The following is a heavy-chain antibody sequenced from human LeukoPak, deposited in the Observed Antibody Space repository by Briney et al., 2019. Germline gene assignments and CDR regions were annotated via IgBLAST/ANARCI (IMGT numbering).Heavy chain of an antibody. V-gene: IGHV1-2*02. CDR2: INPHSGGR. CDR1: GYTFTSYY. CDR3: ARKSYYYYYMDV. Sequence: ASVKVSCKASGYTFTSYYMHWVRQAPGQGLEWMGWINPHSGGRNLTQKFQGRVTMTRDTSISTAYMELSRLRSDDTAVYYCARKSYYYYYMDVWGKGTTVTVSS. J-gene: IGHJ6*03.